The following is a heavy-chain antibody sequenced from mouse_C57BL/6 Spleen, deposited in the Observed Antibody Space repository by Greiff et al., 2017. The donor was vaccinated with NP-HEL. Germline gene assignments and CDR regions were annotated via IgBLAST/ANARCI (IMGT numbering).Heavy chain of an antibody. CDR2: ISSGGSYT. V-gene: IGHV5-6*02. J-gene: IGHJ2*01. CDR3: ARQDYYGNHYFDY. D-gene: IGHD2-1*01. CDR1: GFTFSSYG. Sequence: EVMLVESGGDLVKPGGSLKLSCAASGFTFSSYGMSWVRQTPDKRLEWVATISSGGSYTYYPDSVKGRFTISRDNAKNTLYLQMSSLKSEDTAMYYCARQDYYGNHYFDYWGQGTTLTVSS.